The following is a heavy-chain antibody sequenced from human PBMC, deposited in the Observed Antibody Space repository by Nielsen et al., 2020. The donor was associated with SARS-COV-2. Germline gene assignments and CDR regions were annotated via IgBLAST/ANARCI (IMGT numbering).Heavy chain of an antibody. CDR2: ISYDGSNK. CDR3: ATTVAGTGNY. CDR1: GFTFSSYA. Sequence: GESLKISCAASGFTFSSYAMHWVRQAPGKGLEWVAVISYDGSNKYYADSVKGRFTISRDNSKNSLYLQMNSLRAEDTALYYCATTVAGTGNYWGQGTLVTVSS. V-gene: IGHV3-30-3*01. J-gene: IGHJ4*02. D-gene: IGHD6-19*01.